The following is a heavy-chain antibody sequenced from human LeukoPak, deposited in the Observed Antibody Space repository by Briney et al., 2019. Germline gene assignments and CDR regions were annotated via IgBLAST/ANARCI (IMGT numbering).Heavy chain of an antibody. CDR3: AREGWDIVVVVADAPFDY. D-gene: IGHD2-15*01. V-gene: IGHV3-23*01. CDR2: ISGSGDNT. CDR1: GFTFSKSV. Sequence: GGSLRLSCAASGFTFSKSVMSWVRQAPGKGLEWVSSISGSGDNTFYADSVKGRFTISRDNSKNTLYLQMNSLRAEDTAVYYCAREGWDIVVVVADAPFDYWGQGTLVTVSS. J-gene: IGHJ4*02.